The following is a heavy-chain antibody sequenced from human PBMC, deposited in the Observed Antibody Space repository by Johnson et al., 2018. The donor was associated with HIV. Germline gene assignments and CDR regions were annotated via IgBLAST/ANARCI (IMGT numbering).Heavy chain of an antibody. Sequence: VQLVESGGGLVQPGGSLRLSCAASGFTFSSYWMYWVRQAPGKGLVWVSRINGDGSSTSYADAVKGRFTMAIDNAKNTLFLEMKSLRAKDTAVYYCVRTSCTGARCLGYDPFDVWGQGTMVTVSS. CDR3: VRTSCTGARCLGYDPFDV. CDR2: INGDGSST. J-gene: IGHJ3*01. V-gene: IGHV3-74*02. D-gene: IGHD3-16*01. CDR1: GFTFSSYW.